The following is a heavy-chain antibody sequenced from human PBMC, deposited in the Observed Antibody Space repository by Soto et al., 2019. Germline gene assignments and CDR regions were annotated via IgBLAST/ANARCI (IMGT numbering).Heavy chain of an antibody. CDR3: ARSSPYIVVRKPTGNQDYYGMDV. CDR2: IIPVFGTT. D-gene: IGHD2-2*01. Sequence: SVKVSCKASGGTFSNYTISWVRQAPGQGLEWMGGIIPVFGTTDYEQKFQGRVTITADGSTSTAYMKLSSLRSADTAVYYCARSSPYIVVRKPTGNQDYYGMDVWGQGTTVTVSS. V-gene: IGHV1-69*13. J-gene: IGHJ6*02. CDR1: GGTFSNYT.